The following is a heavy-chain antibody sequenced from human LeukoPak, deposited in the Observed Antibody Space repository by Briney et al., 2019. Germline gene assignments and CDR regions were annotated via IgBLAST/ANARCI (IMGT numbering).Heavy chain of an antibody. D-gene: IGHD1-14*01. CDR2: ISSSGSTI. V-gene: IGHV3-48*03. CDR3: ARDFTNRNFDY. Sequence: GGSLRLSCAASGFTFSSYEMNWVRQAPGKGLEWVSYISSSGSTIYYADSVKGRFTISRDNSKNTLYLQMNSLRAEDTAVYYCARDFTNRNFDYWGQGTLVTVSS. J-gene: IGHJ4*02. CDR1: GFTFSSYE.